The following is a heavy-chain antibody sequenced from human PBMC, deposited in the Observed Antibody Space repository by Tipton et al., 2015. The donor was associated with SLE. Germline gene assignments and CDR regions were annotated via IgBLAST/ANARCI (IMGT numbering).Heavy chain of an antibody. D-gene: IGHD2-2*01. CDR3: ARGSSLVVPREFAATWYFDL. V-gene: IGHV4-34*01. CDR1: GGSFSGYY. J-gene: IGHJ2*01. Sequence: LRLSCAVYGGSFSGYYWSWIRQPPGKGLEWIGEINHSGSTNYNPSLKGRVTISVDTSKNQFSLKLSSVTAADTAVYYCARGSSLVVPREFAATWYFDLWGRGTLVTVSS. CDR2: INHSGST.